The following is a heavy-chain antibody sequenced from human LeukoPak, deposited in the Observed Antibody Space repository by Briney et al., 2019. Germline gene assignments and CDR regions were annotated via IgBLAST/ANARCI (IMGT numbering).Heavy chain of an antibody. D-gene: IGHD4-17*01. Sequence: SETLSLTCTVSDGSISTYYWSWIRQPPGKGLEWIGYISYSGSTNYNPSLKSRVTISVDTSNNQFSLKLNSVNAADTAVYYCARAYGDYSYYFVYWGQGILVTISS. V-gene: IGHV4-59*01. J-gene: IGHJ4*02. CDR1: DGSISTYY. CDR2: ISYSGST. CDR3: ARAYGDYSYYFVY.